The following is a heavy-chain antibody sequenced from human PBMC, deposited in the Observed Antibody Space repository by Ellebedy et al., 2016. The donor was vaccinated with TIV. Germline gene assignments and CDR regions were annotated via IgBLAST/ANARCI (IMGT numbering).Heavy chain of an antibody. CDR3: ARDNLDYSNYVGYYYYGMDV. J-gene: IGHJ6*02. CDR1: GGTFSSYA. CDR2: IIPIFGTA. V-gene: IGHV1-69*06. D-gene: IGHD4-11*01. Sequence: SVKVSXXASGGTFSSYAISWVRQAPGQGLEWMGGIIPIFGTANYAQKFQGRVTITADKSTSTAYMELSSLRSEDTAVYYCARDNLDYSNYVGYYYYGMDVWGQGTTVTVSS.